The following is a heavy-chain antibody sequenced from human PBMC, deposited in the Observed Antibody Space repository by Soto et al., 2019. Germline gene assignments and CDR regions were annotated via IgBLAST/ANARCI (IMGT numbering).Heavy chain of an antibody. CDR1: GGSISGGGYY. V-gene: IGHV4-31*03. CDR3: ARDLGGYCSGGSCYQTNWFDP. Sequence: QVQLQESGPGLVKPSQTLSLTCTVSGGSISGGGYYWSWIRQHPGKGLEWIGYIYYSGSTYYNPSLRSRIAISVDTYKNHFSLKLSSVTAADTAVYYCARDLGGYCSGGSCYQTNWFDPWGQGTLVTVSS. D-gene: IGHD2-15*01. CDR2: IYYSGST. J-gene: IGHJ5*02.